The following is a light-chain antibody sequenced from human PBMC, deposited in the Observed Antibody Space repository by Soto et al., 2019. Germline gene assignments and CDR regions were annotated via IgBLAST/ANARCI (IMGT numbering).Light chain of an antibody. CDR2: GAF. CDR1: QTVTSTF. V-gene: IGKV3-20*01. J-gene: IGKJ4*01. CDR3: QQFGGSRLT. Sequence: EIVLTQSPGTLSLSPGERATLSCRASQTVTSTFLTWYQQKPGQAPRLLIYGAFNRATGIPDRFIGGGSETDFTLTISRLEPEDFAVYYCQQFGGSRLTFGGGTRVEI.